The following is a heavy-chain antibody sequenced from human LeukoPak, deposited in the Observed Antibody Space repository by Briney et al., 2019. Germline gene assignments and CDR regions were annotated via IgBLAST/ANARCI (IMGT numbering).Heavy chain of an antibody. CDR2: ISAYNGNT. D-gene: IGHD6-13*01. Sequence: SSVKVSCKASGYTFTSYGISWVRQAPGQGLEWMGWISAYNGNTNYAQKLQGRVTMTTDTSTSTAYVELRSLRSDDTAVYYCARDRAAAGRDFDYWGQGTLVTVSS. CDR1: GYTFTSYG. J-gene: IGHJ4*02. CDR3: ARDRAAAGRDFDY. V-gene: IGHV1-18*01.